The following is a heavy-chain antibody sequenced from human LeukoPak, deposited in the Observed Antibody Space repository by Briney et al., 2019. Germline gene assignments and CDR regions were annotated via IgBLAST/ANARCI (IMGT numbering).Heavy chain of an antibody. J-gene: IGHJ6*04. CDR3: ARHRGYRMDV. CDR2: IHHSGIT. D-gene: IGHD6-13*01. CDR1: GYSITSAYY. V-gene: IGHV4-38-2*02. Sequence: SETLSLTCTVTGYSITSAYYWGWVRQPPGKGLEWIGGIHHSGITYYNPSLKSRVTISVDTSKNQFSLKLSSVTAADTAVYYCARHRGYRMDVWGKGTTVTISS.